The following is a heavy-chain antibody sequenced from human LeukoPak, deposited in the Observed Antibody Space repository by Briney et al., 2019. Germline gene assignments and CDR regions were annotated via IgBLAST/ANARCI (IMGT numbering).Heavy chain of an antibody. D-gene: IGHD3-22*01. CDR3: ARGPRQWWRVQWLLEGYFDY. J-gene: IGHJ4*02. V-gene: IGHV1-18*01. CDR2: ISAYNGNT. Sequence: ASVKVSCKASGYTFTSYGISWVRQAPGQGLEWMGWISAYNGNTNYAQKLQGRVTMTTDTSTSTAYMELRSLRSDDTAVYYCARGPRQWWRVQWLLEGYFDYWGQGTLVTVSS. CDR1: GYTFTSYG.